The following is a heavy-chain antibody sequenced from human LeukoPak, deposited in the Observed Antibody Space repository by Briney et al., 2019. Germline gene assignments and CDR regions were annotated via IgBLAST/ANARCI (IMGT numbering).Heavy chain of an antibody. CDR3: ARGLGGGGSCYFDY. J-gene: IGHJ4*02. Sequence: PGGSLRLSCAVSGFTFSTYAMYWVRQAPGKGLEWVAVIWYDGSNKYYADSVKGRFTISRDNSKNTLYLQMNSLRAEDTAVYYCARGLGGGGSCYFDYRGQGTLVTVSS. D-gene: IGHD2-15*01. V-gene: IGHV3-33*08. CDR2: IWYDGSNK. CDR1: GFTFSTYA.